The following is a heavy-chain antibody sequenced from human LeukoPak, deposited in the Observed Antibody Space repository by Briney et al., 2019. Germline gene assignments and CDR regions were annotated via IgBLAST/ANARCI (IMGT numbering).Heavy chain of an antibody. J-gene: IGHJ4*02. D-gene: IGHD3-3*01. CDR2: VSSSSSYI. V-gene: IGHV3-21*01. CDR3: ARPVGGIPGAFWSGHGFEYYFDY. CDR1: GFTFSSYS. Sequence: GGSLRLSCAASGFTFSSYSMNWVRQAPGKGLEWVSSVSSSSSYIYYADSVKGRFTISRDNAKNSLYLQMNSLRAEDTAVYYCARPVGGIPGAFWSGHGFEYYFDYWGQGTLVTVSS.